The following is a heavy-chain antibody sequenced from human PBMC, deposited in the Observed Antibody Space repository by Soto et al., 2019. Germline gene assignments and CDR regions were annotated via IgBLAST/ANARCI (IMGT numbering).Heavy chain of an antibody. J-gene: IGHJ5*02. CDR3: ARGVPEQLVRLGWFDP. CDR2: IYYSGST. V-gene: IGHV4-31*03. Sequence: SEPLSLTCTVSGGSIRSCGYYWRWISQHPGKGLEWIGYIYYSGSTYYNPSLKSRVTISVDTSKNQFSLKLSSVTAADTAVYYCARGVPEQLVRLGWFDPWGQGTLVTVSS. D-gene: IGHD6-13*01. CDR1: GGSIRSCGYY.